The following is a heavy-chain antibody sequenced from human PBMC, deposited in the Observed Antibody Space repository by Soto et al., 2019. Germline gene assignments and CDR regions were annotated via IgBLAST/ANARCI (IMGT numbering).Heavy chain of an antibody. J-gene: IGHJ6*02. D-gene: IGHD4-4*01. CDR1: GFTFSSYA. Sequence: PGGSLRLSCAASGFTFSSYAMSWVRQAPGKGLEWVSAISGSGGSTYYADSVKGRFTISRDNSKNTLYLQMNSLRAEDTAVYYCAKLGYSNYLHFYYYYYGMDVWGQGTTVTVSS. V-gene: IGHV3-23*01. CDR3: AKLGYSNYLHFYYYYYGMDV. CDR2: ISGSGGST.